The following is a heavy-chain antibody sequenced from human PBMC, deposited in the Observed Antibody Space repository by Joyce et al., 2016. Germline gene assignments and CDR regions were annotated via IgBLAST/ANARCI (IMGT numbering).Heavy chain of an antibody. J-gene: IGHJ5*02. CDR3: VRGIAARPGGPNWFDP. Sequence: EVQLVESGGGLVQPGGSLRLSCAASGFSFSGYWIHWVRQAPGKGLGWVSRIKTDGSSTRFADSMKGRCTISRDNAKNTLYLQMNSLRAEDTAVYYCVRGIAARPGGPNWFDPWGQGTLVTVSS. CDR1: GFSFSGYW. CDR2: IKTDGSST. V-gene: IGHV3-74*01. D-gene: IGHD6-6*01.